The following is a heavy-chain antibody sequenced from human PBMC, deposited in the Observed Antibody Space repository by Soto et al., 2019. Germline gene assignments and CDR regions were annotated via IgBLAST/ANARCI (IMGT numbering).Heavy chain of an antibody. J-gene: IGHJ4*02. D-gene: IGHD4-4*01. V-gene: IGHV5-51*01. CDR2: IYPGDSDT. CDR1: GFDFTTHW. CDR3: ARGTTITTYSDYYFEY. Sequence: PGESLKISCGCSGFDFTTHWIAWVRQMSGKGLEWVGIIYPGDSDTRYSPSFQGQVIISADKSIGTAYLQWRSLEASDSAMYYCARGTTITTYSDYYFEYWGQGTLVTVSS.